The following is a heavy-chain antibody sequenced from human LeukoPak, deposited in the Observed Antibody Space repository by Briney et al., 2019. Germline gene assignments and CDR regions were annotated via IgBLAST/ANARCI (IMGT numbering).Heavy chain of an antibody. CDR3: ARDRWFGGGENHY. J-gene: IGHJ4*02. CDR1: GFTYSDYY. CDR2: ISSSGSTI. D-gene: IGHD3-10*01. Sequence: PGGSLRLSCAASGFTYSDYYMSWIRQAPGKGLEWVSYISSSGSTIYYADSVKGRFAISRDNAKNSLYLQMNSLRAEDTAVYYCARDRWFGGGENHYWGQGTLVTVSS. V-gene: IGHV3-11*01.